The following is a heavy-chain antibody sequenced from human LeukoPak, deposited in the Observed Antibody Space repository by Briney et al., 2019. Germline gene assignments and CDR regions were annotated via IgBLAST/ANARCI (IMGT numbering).Heavy chain of an antibody. CDR2: ISGTGGGT. Sequence: PGGSLRLSCAASGFTFSSYAMTWVRQAPGKGLEWVSVISGTGGGTYDADSVKGRFTISRHNSKNTLYLQMNALRAEDTAVYYCARGVLYRGGWRSLPFDYWGQGTLVTVSS. CDR3: ARGVLYRGGWRSLPFDY. D-gene: IGHD6-19*01. CDR1: GFTFSSYA. V-gene: IGHV3-23*01. J-gene: IGHJ4*02.